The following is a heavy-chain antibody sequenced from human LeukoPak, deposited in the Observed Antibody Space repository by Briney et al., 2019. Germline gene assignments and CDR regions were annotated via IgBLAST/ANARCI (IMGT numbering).Heavy chain of an antibody. Sequence: SETLSLTCAVYGGSFSGYYWSWIRQPPGKGLEWIGEINHSGSTNYNPSLKSRVTISVDTSKNQFSLELSSVTAADTAVYYCARGRSKIRGHNWFDPWGQGTLVTVSS. CDR1: GGSFSGYY. CDR2: INHSGST. D-gene: IGHD2-2*01. V-gene: IGHV4-34*01. J-gene: IGHJ5*02. CDR3: ARGRSKIRGHNWFDP.